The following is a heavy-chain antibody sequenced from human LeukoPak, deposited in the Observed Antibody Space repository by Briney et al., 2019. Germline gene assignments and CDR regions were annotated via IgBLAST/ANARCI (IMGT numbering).Heavy chain of an antibody. V-gene: IGHV4-38-2*01. CDR1: GYSISSGYY. CDR2: IYHRGST. D-gene: IGHD2-2*01. Sequence: SETLSLTCAVYGYSISSGYYWGWLRHPPGKGMEWIGRIYHRGSTYYNPSLKSLVTISVDTSKIQFSLKLSSVTAADTAVYYCAASVVVPAAMIRFDPWGQGTLVTVSS. CDR3: AASVVVPAAMIRFDP. J-gene: IGHJ5*02.